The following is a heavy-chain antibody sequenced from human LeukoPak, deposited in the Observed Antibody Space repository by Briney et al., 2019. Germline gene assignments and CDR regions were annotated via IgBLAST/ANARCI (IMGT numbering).Heavy chain of an antibody. CDR1: GGTFSIYA. V-gene: IGHV1-69*01. D-gene: IGHD3-10*01. CDR2: IIPIFGAA. J-gene: IGHJ4*02. Sequence: ASVRVSCKASGGTFSIYAISWVRQARGQGGEGMGGIIPIFGAANYAQKFQGRVTITADESTSTAYMELSSLRSEDTAVYYCARDPSYYYGSRSYVYWGQGTLVTVSS. CDR3: ARDPSYYYGSRSYVY.